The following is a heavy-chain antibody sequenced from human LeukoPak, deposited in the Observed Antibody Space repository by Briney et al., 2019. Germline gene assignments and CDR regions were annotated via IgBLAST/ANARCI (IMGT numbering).Heavy chain of an antibody. J-gene: IGHJ6*03. CDR1: GFTFSSYS. D-gene: IGHD6-13*01. Sequence: GGSLRLSCAASGFTFSSYSMNWVRQAPGKGLEWVSYISSSSSTIYYADSVKGRFTISRDNAKNSLYLQMNSLRAEDTAVYYCARPRPLAAAGISSYYYYYHMDVWGKGTRSPSP. V-gene: IGHV3-48*01. CDR2: ISSSSSTI. CDR3: ARPRPLAAAGISSYYYYYHMDV.